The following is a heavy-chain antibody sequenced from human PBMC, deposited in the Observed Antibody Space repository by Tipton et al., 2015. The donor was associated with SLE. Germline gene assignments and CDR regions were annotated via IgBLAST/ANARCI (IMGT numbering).Heavy chain of an antibody. CDR3: ARRGVDTAMAYYFDY. Sequence: GLVKPSETLSLTCAVYGGSFSGYYWSWIRQPPGKGLEWIGEINHGGSTNYNPSLKSRVTISVDTSKNQFSLKLSSVTAADTAVYYCARRGVDTAMAYYFDYWGQGTLVTVSS. CDR1: GGSFSGYY. V-gene: IGHV4-34*01. J-gene: IGHJ4*02. CDR2: INHGGST. D-gene: IGHD5-18*01.